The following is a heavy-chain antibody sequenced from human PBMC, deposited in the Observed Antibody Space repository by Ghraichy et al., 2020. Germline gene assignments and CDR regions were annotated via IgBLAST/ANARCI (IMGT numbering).Heavy chain of an antibody. J-gene: IGHJ4*02. CDR2: ISSYTSTTM. Sequence: GGSLRLSCAASGFTFSDYSMNWLRQAPGKGLEWISYISSYTSTTMHYADSVRGRFTVSRDNAKNSMFLQMSSLRDEDTAVYYCARRGMTAFDYWGPGTLVTVSS. CDR1: GFTFSDYS. V-gene: IGHV3-48*02. CDR3: ARRGMTAFDY.